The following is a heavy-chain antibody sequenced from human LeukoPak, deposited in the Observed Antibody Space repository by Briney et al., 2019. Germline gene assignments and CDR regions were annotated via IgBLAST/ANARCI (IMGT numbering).Heavy chain of an antibody. D-gene: IGHD4-17*01. V-gene: IGHV1-69*05. CDR1: GGTFSSYY. CDR3: ARDFAYGDYEDNDY. CDR2: IIPIVGTA. Sequence: SVKVSCKASGGTFSSYYISWVRQAPGQGLEWMGRIIPIVGTANYAQKLQGRVTITTDESTSTAYMELSSLRSEDTAVYYCARDFAYGDYEDNDYWGQGTLVTVSS. J-gene: IGHJ4*02.